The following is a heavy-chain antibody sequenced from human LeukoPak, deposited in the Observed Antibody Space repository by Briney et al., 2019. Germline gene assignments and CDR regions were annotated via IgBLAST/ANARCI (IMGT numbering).Heavy chain of an antibody. V-gene: IGHV3-7*01. CDR1: GFPFINYW. D-gene: IGHD4-11*01. CDR2: IKVDGSET. J-gene: IGHJ4*02. CDR3: ARDGHWEVTRGHYFDY. Sequence: GGSLRLSCAASGFPFINYWMSWVRPVPGKGLEWLANIKVDGSETYYVDSLKGRFTISRDNAKNSVYLQMNSLRVEDTAVYYCARDGHWEVTRGHYFDYWGQGTLVTVSS.